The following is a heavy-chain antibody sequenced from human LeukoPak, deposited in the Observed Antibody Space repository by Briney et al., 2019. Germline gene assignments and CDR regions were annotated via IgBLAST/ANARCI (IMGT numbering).Heavy chain of an antibody. Sequence: SETLSLTCTVSGYSISSGYYWGWIRQPPGKGLEWIGSIYHSGSTYYNPSLKSRVTISVDTSKNQFSLKLSSVTAADTAVYYCAREAGRELNWGLDYWGQGTLVTVSS. CDR2: IYHSGST. CDR1: GYSISSGYY. CDR3: AREAGRELNWGLDY. V-gene: IGHV4-38-2*02. J-gene: IGHJ4*02. D-gene: IGHD7-27*01.